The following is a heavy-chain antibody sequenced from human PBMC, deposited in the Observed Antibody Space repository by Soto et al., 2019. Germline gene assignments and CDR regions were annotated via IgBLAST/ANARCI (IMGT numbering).Heavy chain of an antibody. CDR1: GDSVSTNSAA. CDR2: TYYRSKWYN. Sequence: PSQTLSLTCAVSGDSVSTNSAAWNWIRQSPSRGLEWLGRTYYRSKWYNDYAVSVESRININADTSKNQISLQLNSVTPEDTAVYYCARAGPDYYYYGLDVWGQGTTVTVSS. J-gene: IGHJ6*02. CDR3: ARAGPDYYYYGLDV. V-gene: IGHV6-1*01. D-gene: IGHD3-10*01.